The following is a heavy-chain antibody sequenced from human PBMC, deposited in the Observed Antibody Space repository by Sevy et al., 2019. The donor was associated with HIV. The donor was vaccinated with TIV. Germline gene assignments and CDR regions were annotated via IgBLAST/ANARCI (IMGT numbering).Heavy chain of an antibody. CDR2: FSFGCGKI. Sequence: GGSLRLSCAASGFTFSSYAMSWVRQPPGKGLEWVATFSFGCGKINYAASVKGRFTISRDNSKNTLFQQVNRLRAEDTAVYYCAREGCSRPHDYWGQGTLVTVSS. D-gene: IGHD2-2*01. J-gene: IGHJ4*02. CDR1: GFTFSSYA. CDR3: AREGCSRPHDY. V-gene: IGHV3-23*01.